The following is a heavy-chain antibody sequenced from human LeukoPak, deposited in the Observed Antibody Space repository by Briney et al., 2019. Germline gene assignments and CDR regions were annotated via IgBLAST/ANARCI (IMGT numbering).Heavy chain of an antibody. J-gene: IGHJ4*02. Sequence: ETLSLTCTVSGGSISPHYWSWIRQVPGKGLEWIGYIYYKGSTNYNPSLKSRVTISVDTSKNQFSLRLSSVTTADTAVYYCAGASVWAATRAAAGNDYWGQGTLVTVSS. D-gene: IGHD6-13*01. CDR3: AGASVWAATRAAAGNDY. CDR1: GGSISPHY. CDR2: IYYKGST. V-gene: IGHV4-59*11.